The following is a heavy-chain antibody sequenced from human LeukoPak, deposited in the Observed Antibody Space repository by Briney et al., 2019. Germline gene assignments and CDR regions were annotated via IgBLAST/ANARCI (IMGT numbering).Heavy chain of an antibody. CDR3: ARIMITFGEVIASNDAFDI. CDR2: ISAYNGNT. Sequence: RASVKVSCQASGYTFPSYGISWVRQAPGQGLAWMGWISAYNGNTNYAQKLQGRVTMTTDTSTSTAYMELRSLRSGDTAVYYCARIMITFGEVIASNDAFDIGGQGTMVTVSS. V-gene: IGHV1-18*01. D-gene: IGHD3-16*02. CDR1: GYTFPSYG. J-gene: IGHJ3*02.